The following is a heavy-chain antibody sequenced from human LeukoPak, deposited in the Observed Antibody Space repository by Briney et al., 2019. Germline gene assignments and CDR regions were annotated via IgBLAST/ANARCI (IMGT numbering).Heavy chain of an antibody. D-gene: IGHD3-3*01. Sequence: PSETLSLTCTVSGYSISSGYYWGWIRQPPGKGLEWIGSIYHSGSTYYNPSLKSRVTISVDTSKNQFSLKLSSVTAADTAVYYCARGTGYYDFWSGYSGYYYYYYMDVWGKGTTVTVSS. CDR2: IYHSGST. J-gene: IGHJ6*03. V-gene: IGHV4-38-2*02. CDR3: ARGTGYYDFWSGYSGYYYYYYMDV. CDR1: GYSISSGYY.